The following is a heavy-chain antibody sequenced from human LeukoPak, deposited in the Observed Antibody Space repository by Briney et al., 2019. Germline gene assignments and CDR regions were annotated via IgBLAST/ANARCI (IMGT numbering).Heavy chain of an antibody. D-gene: IGHD5-18*01. J-gene: IGHJ4*02. Sequence: SVKVSCKASGGTFSSYAISWVRQAPGQGLEWMGGIIPIFGTANYAQKFQGRVTITADESTSTAYMELSSLRSEDTAVYYCARAPVDTAMPNVDTARYYFDYWGQGTLVTVSS. CDR2: IIPIFGTA. CDR1: GGTFSSYA. V-gene: IGHV1-69*13. CDR3: ARAPVDTAMPNVDTARYYFDY.